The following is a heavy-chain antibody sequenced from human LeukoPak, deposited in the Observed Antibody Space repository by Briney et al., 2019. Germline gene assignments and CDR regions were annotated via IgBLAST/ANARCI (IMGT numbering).Heavy chain of an antibody. V-gene: IGHV1-2*02. CDR2: INPNSGGT. Sequence: GASVKVSCKASGYTFTGYYMHWVRRAPGQGLEWMGWINPNSGGTNYAQKFQGRVTMTRDTSISTAYMELSRLRSDDTAVYYCARDLRTGITMVRGEYYFDYWGQGTLVTVSS. CDR1: GYTFTGYY. J-gene: IGHJ4*02. D-gene: IGHD3-10*01. CDR3: ARDLRTGITMVRGEYYFDY.